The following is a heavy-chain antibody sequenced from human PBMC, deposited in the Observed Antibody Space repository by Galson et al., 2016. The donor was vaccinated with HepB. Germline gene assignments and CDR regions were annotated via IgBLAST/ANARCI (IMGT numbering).Heavy chain of an antibody. V-gene: IGHV1-69*13. Sequence: SVKVSCKASGGTFSTSGITWVRQAPGQGFEWMGGIIPMSGTTNYAQDFQGRVTISADESTTTAYMELSSLTSEDTAVYYCVRPARGGLGAFTIWGQGAVLTVSS. CDR3: VRPARGGLGAFTI. CDR2: IIPMSGTT. D-gene: IGHD3-10*01. CDR1: GGTFSTSG. J-gene: IGHJ3*02.